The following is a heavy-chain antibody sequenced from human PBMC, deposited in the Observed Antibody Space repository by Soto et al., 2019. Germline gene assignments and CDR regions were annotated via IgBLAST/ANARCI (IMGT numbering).Heavy chain of an antibody. CDR2: INPNSGGT. CDR1: GYTFSGYY. D-gene: IGHD2-2*02. J-gene: IGHJ6*02. V-gene: IGHV1-2*02. CDR3: ARSLTEGYCTITGCYTRPLYGMDV. Sequence: QEQLVQSGAEVKQPGASVQVSCKASGYTFSGYYIHWLRQAPGQGLEWMGWINPNSGGTNYAQKFQGRVTVTSDTPISTAYMELIRLTSDDTAVYYCARSLTEGYCTITGCYTRPLYGMDVWGQGTTVTVSS.